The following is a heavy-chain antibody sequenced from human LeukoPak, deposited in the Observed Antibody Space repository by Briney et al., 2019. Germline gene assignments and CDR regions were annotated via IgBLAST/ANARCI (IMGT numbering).Heavy chain of an antibody. CDR1: GITFSSYG. V-gene: IGHV3-23*01. J-gene: IGHJ6*03. D-gene: IGHD2-15*01. CDR3: AKNGDRGAYCTGGTCYPYFYYYMDV. CDR2: ISSTGGTT. Sequence: GGTLRLSCAASGITFSSYGMSWVRQAPGKGLEWVSSISSTGGTTYYADSVRGRFTISRDNSKNTLYLQMNSLRAEDTAIYYCAKNGDRGAYCTGGTCYPYFYYYMDVWGKGTTVTI.